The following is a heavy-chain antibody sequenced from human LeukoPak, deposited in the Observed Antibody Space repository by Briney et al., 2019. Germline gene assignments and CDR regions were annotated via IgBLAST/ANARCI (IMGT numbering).Heavy chain of an antibody. Sequence: GGSLRLSCAASGFTFSSYSMTWVRQAPGKGLEWVSSISSSSSYIYYADSVKGRFTISRDNAKNSLYLQMNSLRAEDTAVYYCARDRDTAVTVDYWGQGTLVTVSS. V-gene: IGHV3-21*01. CDR2: ISSSSSYI. J-gene: IGHJ4*02. CDR1: GFTFSSYS. CDR3: ARDRDTAVTVDY. D-gene: IGHD5-18*01.